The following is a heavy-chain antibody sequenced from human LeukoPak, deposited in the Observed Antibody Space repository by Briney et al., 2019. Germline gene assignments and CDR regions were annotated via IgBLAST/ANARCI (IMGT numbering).Heavy chain of an antibody. J-gene: IGHJ4*02. CDR3: ARGVGRVDY. CDR2: IKNDGTVK. V-gene: IGHV3-7*01. CDR1: GFTFSYHW. Sequence: GSLRLSCAASGFTFSYHWMTWVRQAPGKGLEWVANIKNDGTVKNYVDSVKGRFTISRDNSKNTLYLQMNSLRAEDTAVYYCARGVGRVDYWGQGTLVTVSS.